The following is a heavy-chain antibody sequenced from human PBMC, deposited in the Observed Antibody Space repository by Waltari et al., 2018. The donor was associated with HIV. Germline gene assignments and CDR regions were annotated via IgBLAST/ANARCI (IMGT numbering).Heavy chain of an antibody. CDR2: INPNSGAT. V-gene: IGHV1-2*02. Sequence: QVHLVQSGAEVKQPGASVKVSCKASGYTFTDYYIPWGRQAPGQGLEWMGWINPNSGATNCAQRFQGRVTMTRDTSISTAYMDLSRLRSDDTAVYYCARYAPSITLTFYFDYWGQGTLVTVST. CDR1: GYTFTDYY. D-gene: IGHD3-22*01. J-gene: IGHJ4*02. CDR3: ARYAPSITLTFYFDY.